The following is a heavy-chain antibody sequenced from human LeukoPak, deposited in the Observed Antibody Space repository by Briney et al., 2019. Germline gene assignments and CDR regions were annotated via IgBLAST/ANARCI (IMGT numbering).Heavy chain of an antibody. CDR2: IYSGGST. Sequence: GGSLRLSCAASGFTFRSYWMSWVRQAPGKGLEWVSVIYSGGSTYYGDSVKGRFTISRDNSKNTLYLQMNSLRAADTAVYYCARDRPGYYGMDVWGQGTTVTVSS. J-gene: IGHJ6*02. V-gene: IGHV3-53*01. CDR3: ARDRPGYYGMDV. CDR1: GFTFRSYW.